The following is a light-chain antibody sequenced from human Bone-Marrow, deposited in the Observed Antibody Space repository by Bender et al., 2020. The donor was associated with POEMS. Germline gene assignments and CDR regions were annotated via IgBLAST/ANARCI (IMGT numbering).Light chain of an antibody. V-gene: IGLV1-36*01. CDR2: YDD. CDR3: AAWGDSLRGWV. J-gene: IGLJ3*02. Sequence: QSVVTQPPSLSEAPRQRVTISCSGSSSNIGNHGVNWYQQIPGEAPKLPIYYDDLLTPGVSDRSYAPKSDTSASLAISELQSEVGALYYCAAWGDSLRGWVCAGGTKLIVL. CDR1: SSNIGNHG.